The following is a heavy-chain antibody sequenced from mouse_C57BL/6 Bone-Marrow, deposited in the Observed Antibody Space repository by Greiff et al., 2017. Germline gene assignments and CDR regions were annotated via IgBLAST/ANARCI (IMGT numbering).Heavy chain of an antibody. CDR1: GYSITSGYY. V-gene: IGHV3-6*01. Sequence: EVQLVESGPGLVKPSQSLSLTCSVTGYSITSGYYWNWIRQFPGNKLEWMGYISYDGSNNYNPSLKNRIAITRDTSKNQFFLKLNSVTTEDTATYYCARGYYYGSREGYFDVWGTGTTVTVSS. D-gene: IGHD1-1*01. CDR3: ARGYYYGSREGYFDV. J-gene: IGHJ1*03. CDR2: ISYDGSN.